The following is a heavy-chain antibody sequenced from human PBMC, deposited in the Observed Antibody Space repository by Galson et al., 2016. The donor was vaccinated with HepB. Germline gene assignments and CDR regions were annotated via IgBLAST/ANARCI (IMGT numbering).Heavy chain of an antibody. CDR3: QTGDYGGNSKYDYGMDV. J-gene: IGHJ6*02. CDR1: GHTFIELS. V-gene: IGHV1-24*01. D-gene: IGHD4-23*01. CDR2: FDPEDGET. Sequence: SVKVSCKVSGHTFIELSMHWVRQAPGKGLEWMGGFDPEDGETIYVQKFQVRVTMTEDTATDKAYMELSTLRSYDTAVYYCQTGDYGGNSKYDYGMDVRGQGTTGTVS.